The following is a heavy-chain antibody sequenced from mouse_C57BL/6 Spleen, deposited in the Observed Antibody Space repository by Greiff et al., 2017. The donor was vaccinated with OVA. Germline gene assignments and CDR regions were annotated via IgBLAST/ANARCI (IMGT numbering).Heavy chain of an antibody. D-gene: IGHD2-2*01. J-gene: IGHJ3*01. V-gene: IGHV1-82*01. CDR1: GYAFSSSW. CDR3: ASTYGYDDSWFAY. Sequence: VQLQQSGPELVKPGASVKISCKASGYAFSSSWMNWVKQRPGKGLEWIGRIYPGDGDTNYNGKFKGKATLTADKSSSTAYMQLSSLTSEDSAVYFCASTYGYDDSWFAYWGQGTLVTVSA. CDR2: IYPGDGDT.